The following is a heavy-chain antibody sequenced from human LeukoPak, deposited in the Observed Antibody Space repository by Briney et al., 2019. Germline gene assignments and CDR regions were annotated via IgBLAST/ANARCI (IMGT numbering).Heavy chain of an antibody. Sequence: SGTLSLTCAVYGGSFSGYYWSWIRQPPGKGLEWIGEINHSGSTNYNPSLKSRVTISVDTSKNQFSLKLSSVTAADTAVYYCARVGYGSGSYFVRSLFDYWGQGTLVTVSS. J-gene: IGHJ4*02. D-gene: IGHD3-10*01. V-gene: IGHV4-34*01. CDR2: INHSGST. CDR1: GGSFSGYY. CDR3: ARVGYGSGSYFVRSLFDY.